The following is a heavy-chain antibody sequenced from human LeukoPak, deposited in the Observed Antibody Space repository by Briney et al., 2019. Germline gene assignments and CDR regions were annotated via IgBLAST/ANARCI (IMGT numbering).Heavy chain of an antibody. D-gene: IGHD5-18*01. V-gene: IGHV4-4*07. J-gene: IGHJ4*02. CDR1: GDSISGYY. Sequence: PSENLSLKCSVSGDSISGYYWMWLPQPAGKGLEWIGRFYTSGSTNYHPSLKSRVTMSLDTSKNQFSLKLSSVTAADTAVYYCARGDTAMTPSFDYWGQGILVTVSS. CDR2: FYTSGST. CDR3: ARGDTAMTPSFDY.